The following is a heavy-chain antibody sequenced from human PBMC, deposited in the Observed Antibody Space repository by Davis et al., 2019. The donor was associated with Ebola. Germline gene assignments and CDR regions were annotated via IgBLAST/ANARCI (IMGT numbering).Heavy chain of an antibody. Sequence: MPSETLSLTCAVYGGSFSGYYWSWIRQPPGKGLEWIGEINHSGSTNYNPSLKSRVTISVDTSKNQFSLKLSSVTAADTAVYYCARLRKNYYGSGSYYNGGREGFDYWGQGTLVTVSS. D-gene: IGHD3-10*01. V-gene: IGHV4-34*01. CDR3: ARLRKNYYGSGSYYNGGREGFDY. CDR2: INHSGST. CDR1: GGSFSGYY. J-gene: IGHJ4*02.